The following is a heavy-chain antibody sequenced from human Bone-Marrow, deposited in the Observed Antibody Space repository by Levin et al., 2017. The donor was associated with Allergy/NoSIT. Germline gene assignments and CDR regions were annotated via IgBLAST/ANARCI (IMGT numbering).Heavy chain of an antibody. CDR1: GGSIGTYY. CDR2: IHYSGST. V-gene: IGHV4-59*01. CDR3: ARWDYDFWSGYYTS. Sequence: SETLSLTCSVSGGSIGTYYWNWIRQSSGKGLEWIGSIHYSGSTRSNPSLEGRVTISVDTSKNQFSLKLTSVTAADTAVYYCARWDYDFWSGYYTSWGQGILVTVSS. D-gene: IGHD3-3*01. J-gene: IGHJ4*02.